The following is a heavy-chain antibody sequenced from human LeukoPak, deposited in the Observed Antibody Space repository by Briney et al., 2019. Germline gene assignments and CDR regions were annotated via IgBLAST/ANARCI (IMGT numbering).Heavy chain of an antibody. Sequence: PSETLSLTCTVSGDSISTYYWSWIRQPPGKGLEWIGEINHSGSTNYNPSLKSRVTISVDTSKNQFSLKLSSVTAADTAVYYCARGFGVVSPIDYWGQGTLVTVSS. D-gene: IGHD3-3*01. CDR2: INHSGST. V-gene: IGHV4-34*01. J-gene: IGHJ4*02. CDR3: ARGFGVVSPIDY. CDR1: GDSISTYY.